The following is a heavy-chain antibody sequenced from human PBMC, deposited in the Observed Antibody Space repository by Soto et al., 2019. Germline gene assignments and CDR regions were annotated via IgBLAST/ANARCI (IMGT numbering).Heavy chain of an antibody. J-gene: IGHJ3*02. D-gene: IGHD4-17*01. CDR1: GYTFTSYA. Sequence: ASVKVSCKASGYTFTSYAMHWVRQAPGQRLEWMGWINAGSGNTKYSQKFQGRVTITRDTSASTAYMVLSSLRSEDTAVNYCGSEVDQGDIDALERWGQRTMVNV. CDR3: GSEVDQGDIDALER. CDR2: INAGSGNT. V-gene: IGHV1-3*01.